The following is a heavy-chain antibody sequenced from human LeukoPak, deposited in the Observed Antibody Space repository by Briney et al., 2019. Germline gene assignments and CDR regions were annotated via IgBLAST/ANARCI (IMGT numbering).Heavy chain of an antibody. Sequence: PSETLSLTCAVSGGSISSGGYSWSWIRQPPGKGLEWIGYIYHSGSTYYNPSPKSRVTISVDRSKNQFSLKLSSVTAADTAVYYCAKGGGGDFSDAFDIWGQGTMVTVSS. CDR1: GGSISSGGYS. D-gene: IGHD2-21*02. V-gene: IGHV4-30-2*01. CDR2: IYHSGST. J-gene: IGHJ3*02. CDR3: AKGGGGDFSDAFDI.